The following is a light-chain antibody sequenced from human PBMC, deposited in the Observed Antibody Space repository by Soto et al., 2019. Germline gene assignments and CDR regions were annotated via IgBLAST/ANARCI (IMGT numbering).Light chain of an antibody. CDR1: QSVLYSSDNKNY. V-gene: IGKV4-1*01. CDR3: QPYYSVPFS. Sequence: DIVMTQSPDSLAVSLGERATINCKSSQSVLYSSDNKNYLAWYQQNPGQPPKLLVYWASTRESGVPDRFSGSGSGTDFTLTISSLQAEDVAVYYCQPYYSVPFSFGPGTKVDIK. J-gene: IGKJ3*01. CDR2: WAS.